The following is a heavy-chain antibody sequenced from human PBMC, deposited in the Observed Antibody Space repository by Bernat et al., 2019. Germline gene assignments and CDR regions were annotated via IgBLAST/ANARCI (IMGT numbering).Heavy chain of an antibody. CDR3: GRGPPTTSYYYYSMDV. Sequence: QVQLVESGGGVVQPGRSLRLSCAASGFTFSSYGMHWVRQAPGKGLEWVAVIWYDGSNKYYADSVKGRFTISRENSKNTLYLQMNSLRAEDTAVYYCGRGPPTTSYYYYSMDVWGKGTTVTVSS. CDR2: IWYDGSNK. V-gene: IGHV3-33*01. CDR1: GFTFSSYG. J-gene: IGHJ6*03. D-gene: IGHD2/OR15-2a*01.